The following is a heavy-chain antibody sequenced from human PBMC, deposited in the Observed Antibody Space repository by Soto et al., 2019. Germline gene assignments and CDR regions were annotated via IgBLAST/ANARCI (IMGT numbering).Heavy chain of an antibody. V-gene: IGHV4-34*01. Sequence: PSETLSLTCAVYGGSFSGYYWSWIRQPPGKGLEWIGEINHSGSTNYNPSLKSRVSISMDTSKNQFSLNLDSVTAADTAVYFCARDFAYFDSWGQGTLVTVS. J-gene: IGHJ4*02. CDR2: INHSGST. D-gene: IGHD3-3*01. CDR1: GGSFSGYY. CDR3: ARDFAYFDS.